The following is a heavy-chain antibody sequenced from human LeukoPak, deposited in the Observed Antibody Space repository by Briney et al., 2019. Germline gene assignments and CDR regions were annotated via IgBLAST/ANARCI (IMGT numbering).Heavy chain of an antibody. Sequence: SVKVSCKVSGYTLTELSMHWVRQAPGKGLEWMGGFDPEDGETIYAQKFQGRVTMTRDTPTNTVYMEMSSLRIEDTAVYYCASVYLHGMDVWGQGTTVTVSS. D-gene: IGHD2-8*01. CDR3: ASVYLHGMDV. CDR2: FDPEDGET. V-gene: IGHV1-24*01. CDR1: GYTLTELS. J-gene: IGHJ6*02.